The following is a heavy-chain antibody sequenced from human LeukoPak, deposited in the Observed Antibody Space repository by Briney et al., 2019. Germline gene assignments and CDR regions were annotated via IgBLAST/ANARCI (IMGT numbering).Heavy chain of an antibody. CDR3: LRGDRRDY. V-gene: IGHV3-21*06. Sequence: GGSLRLSCAASVFTFSTYNMNWVRQAPGKGLEWVSSITSSSRYTFYADSVKGRFIISRDNAKDSLYLQMNSLRVEDTAVYYCLRGDRRDYWGQGTLVTVSS. CDR2: ITSSSRYT. CDR1: VFTFSTYN. J-gene: IGHJ4*02.